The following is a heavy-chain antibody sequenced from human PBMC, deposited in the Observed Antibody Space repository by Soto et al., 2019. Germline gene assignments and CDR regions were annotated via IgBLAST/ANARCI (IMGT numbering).Heavy chain of an antibody. CDR2: MSYDGSNK. Sequence: QVQLVESGGGVVQPGRSLRLSCAASGFTFSSYAMHWVRQAPGKGLEWVAVMSYDGSNKYYADSVKGRFTISRENSKNTLNLQMNSLRAEDTAVYYCARSATGGSAGSYYNFDYWGQGTQVTVSS. J-gene: IGHJ4*02. V-gene: IGHV3-30-3*01. D-gene: IGHD3-10*01. CDR3: ARSATGGSAGSYYNFDY. CDR1: GFTFSSYA.